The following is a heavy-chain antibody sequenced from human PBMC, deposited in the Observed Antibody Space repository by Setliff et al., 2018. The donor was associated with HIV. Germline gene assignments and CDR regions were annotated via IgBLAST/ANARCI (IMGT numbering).Heavy chain of an antibody. CDR3: ARYALAVPGYHNAFDI. J-gene: IGHJ3*02. CDR1: GFSFSNGW. V-gene: IGHV3-23*01. CDR2: ISGSGGST. Sequence: PGGSLRLSCTGSGFSFSNGWMNWVRQAPGKGLEWVSGISGSGGSTYYADSVKGRFTISRDNSKNTLFLQMDTLRAEDTAVYYCARYALAVPGYHNAFDIWGQGTMVTVSS. D-gene: IGHD6-19*01.